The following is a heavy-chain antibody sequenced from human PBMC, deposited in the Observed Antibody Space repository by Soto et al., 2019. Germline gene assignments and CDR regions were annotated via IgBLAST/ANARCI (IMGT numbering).Heavy chain of an antibody. CDR2: IYYSGST. V-gene: IGHV4-30-4*08. CDR3: ARSHGYCSGGSCHSWWFDP. D-gene: IGHD2-15*01. CDR1: GGSISSCGYY. Sequence: SETLSLTCTVSGGSISSCGYYWSWIRQPPGKGLEWIGYIYYSGSTYYNPSLKSRVTISVDTSKNQFSLKLSSVTDADTAVYYCARSHGYCSGGSCHSWWFDPWGQGTLVTAPQ. J-gene: IGHJ5*02.